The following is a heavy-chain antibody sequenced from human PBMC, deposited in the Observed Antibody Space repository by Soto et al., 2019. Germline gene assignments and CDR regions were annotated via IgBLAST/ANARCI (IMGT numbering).Heavy chain of an antibody. V-gene: IGHV3-23*01. Sequence: GGSLRLSCAASGFTFSSYAMSWVRQAPGEGLEWVSAISGGGAGTYYADSVKGRFTISRDNSKNTLYLQMNSLRAEDTAVYYCAKASPPPGLGELSLYWFDPWGQGTLVTVSS. CDR1: GFTFSSYA. J-gene: IGHJ5*02. CDR2: ISGGGAGT. CDR3: AKASPPPGLGELSLYWFDP. D-gene: IGHD3-16*02.